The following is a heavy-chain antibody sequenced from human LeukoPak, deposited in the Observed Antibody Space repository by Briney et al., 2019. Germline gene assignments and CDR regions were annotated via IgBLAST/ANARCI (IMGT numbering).Heavy chain of an antibody. J-gene: IGHJ4*02. CDR1: GGSISSYY. V-gene: IGHV4-59*01. CDR2: IYYSGST. Sequence: SETLSLTCSVSGGSISSYYWTWIRQPPGKGLEWIGYIYYSGSTNYNPSLKSRVTVSVDTSTNHFSLKLSSVTAADTAVYYCARDGYGSGNYWGQGTLVTVSS. D-gene: IGHD3-10*01. CDR3: ARDGYGSGNY.